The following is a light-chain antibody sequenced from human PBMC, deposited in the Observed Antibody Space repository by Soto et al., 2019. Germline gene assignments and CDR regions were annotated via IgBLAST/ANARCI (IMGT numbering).Light chain of an antibody. CDR1: SNDVGDYNY. Sequence: QSALTQPASVSGSPGQSIAISCTGTSNDVGDYNYVSWYQQYPGKAPKLIIHDVTTRPSGVSGRFAGSKSGNTASLTISGLQPADEADYYCCSYSSSSALPYVFGTGTKLTVL. J-gene: IGLJ1*01. CDR3: CSYSSSSALPYV. V-gene: IGLV2-14*01. CDR2: DVT.